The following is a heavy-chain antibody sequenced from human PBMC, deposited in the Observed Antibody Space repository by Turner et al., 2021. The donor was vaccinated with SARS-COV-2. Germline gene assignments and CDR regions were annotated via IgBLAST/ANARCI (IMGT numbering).Heavy chain of an antibody. D-gene: IGHD7-27*01. V-gene: IGHV3-74*01. J-gene: IGHJ3*02. CDR1: GFTFSRDW. CDR3: AREDWGLDAFDI. Sequence: EVQLVESGGVVVQPGGSLRLSCAASGFTFSRDWMHWVRQAPGKGLVWVSRIDSDGTRTSYADSVKGRFTISRDNAKNTLFLQMNSLRAEDTAVYYCAREDWGLDAFDIWGQGTMVSVSS. CDR2: IDSDGTRT.